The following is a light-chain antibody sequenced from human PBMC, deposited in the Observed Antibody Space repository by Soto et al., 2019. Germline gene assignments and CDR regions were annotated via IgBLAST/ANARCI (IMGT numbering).Light chain of an antibody. CDR3: QQYVSSPPT. CDR1: QIFSSSY. Sequence: EIVLTQSPGTLSLSPGERATLSCRASQIFSSSYLAWYQQKPGQAPRLLIYATSSRATGIPDRFSGSGSGTDFTLTISRLEPEDFAVYYCQQYVSSPPTFGQGTKVEIK. J-gene: IGKJ1*01. CDR2: ATS. V-gene: IGKV3-20*01.